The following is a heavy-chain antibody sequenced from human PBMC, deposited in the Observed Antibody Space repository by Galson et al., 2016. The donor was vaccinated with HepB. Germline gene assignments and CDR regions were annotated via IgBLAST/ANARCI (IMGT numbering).Heavy chain of an antibody. CDR1: GFTVSSSY. D-gene: IGHD3-22*01. V-gene: IGHV3-53*01. CDR3: ARVYDGSGFLSRGWYFDL. Sequence: SLRLSCAASGFTVSSSYISWVRQAPGKGLEWVSILYSGGGSTHYPDSVKGRFAISRDNSKNTLYRQMNSLRAEDTAVYFCARVYDGSGFLSRGWYFDLWGRGTLVTVSS. J-gene: IGHJ2*01. CDR2: LYSGGGST.